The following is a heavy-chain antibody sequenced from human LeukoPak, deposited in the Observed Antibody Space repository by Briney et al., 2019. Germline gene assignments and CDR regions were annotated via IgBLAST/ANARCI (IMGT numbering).Heavy chain of an antibody. CDR2: ISGSGGST. Sequence: PGGSLRLSCAASGFTFSSYGMSWVRQAPGKGLEWVSAISGSGGSTYYADSVKGRFTISRDNSKNTLYLQMNSLRAEDTAVYYCAKDRSSMIVVAPADYWGQGTLVTVSS. CDR3: AKDRSSMIVVAPADY. V-gene: IGHV3-23*01. D-gene: IGHD3-22*01. CDR1: GFTFSSYG. J-gene: IGHJ4*02.